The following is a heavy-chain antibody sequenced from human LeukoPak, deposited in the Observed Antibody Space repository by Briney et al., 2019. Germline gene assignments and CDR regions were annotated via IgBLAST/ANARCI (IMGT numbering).Heavy chain of an antibody. D-gene: IGHD6-19*01. J-gene: IGHJ6*02. CDR1: GGSVSSGSYY. CDR3: ARERRQWLVHYSDYYYYGMDV. CDR2: IYYSGST. V-gene: IGHV4-61*01. Sequence: PSETLSLTCTVSGGSVSSGSYYWSWIRQPPGKGLEWIGYIYYSGSTNYNPFLKSRVTISVDTSKNQFSLKLSSVTAADTAVYYCARERRQWLVHYSDYYYYGMDVWGQGTTVTVSS.